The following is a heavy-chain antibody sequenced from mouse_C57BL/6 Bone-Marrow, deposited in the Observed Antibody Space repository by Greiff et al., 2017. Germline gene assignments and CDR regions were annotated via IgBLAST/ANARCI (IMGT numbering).Heavy chain of an antibody. CDR1: GYTFTSYG. J-gene: IGHJ4*01. CDR2: IYPRSGNT. CDR3: ARSGGNCYYAMDY. V-gene: IGHV1-81*01. Sequence: VQLQESGAELARPGASVKLSCKASGYTFTSYGISWVKQRTGQGLEWIGEIYPRSGNTYYNEKFKGKATLTADKSSSTAYMELRSLTSEDSAVYFCARSGGNCYYAMDYGGQGTSVTVSS. D-gene: IGHD2-1*01.